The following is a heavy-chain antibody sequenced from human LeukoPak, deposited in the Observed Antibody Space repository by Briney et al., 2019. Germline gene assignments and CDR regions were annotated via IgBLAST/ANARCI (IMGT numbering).Heavy chain of an antibody. CDR2: IYYSGST. V-gene: IGHV4-61*01. CDR1: GGYVSSGSYY. CDR3: AREKRAVAGFYFDY. Sequence: PSETLSLTCAVSGGYVSSGSYYWSWIRQPPGKGLEWSGYIYYSGSTNYNPSLKSRVTISVDTSKNQFSLKLSSVTAADTAVYYCAREKRAVAGFYFDYWGQGTLVTVSS. J-gene: IGHJ4*02. D-gene: IGHD6-19*01.